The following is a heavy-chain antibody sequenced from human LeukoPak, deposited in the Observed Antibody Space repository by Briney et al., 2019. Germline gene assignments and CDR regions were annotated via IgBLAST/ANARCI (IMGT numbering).Heavy chain of an antibody. CDR3: GRLTTIHES. CDR1: GDSVSSAIYY. CDR2: MYYSGGT. D-gene: IGHD1-1*01. V-gene: IGHV4-39*01. Sequence: SETLSLTCTVSGDSVSSAIYYWGWIRQPPGKGLEWISSMYYSGGTYYNPSLKSRVNIYIDTSKNQFSVNLNSVTAADTAVYYCGRLTTIHESWGQGTLVTVSS. J-gene: IGHJ4*02.